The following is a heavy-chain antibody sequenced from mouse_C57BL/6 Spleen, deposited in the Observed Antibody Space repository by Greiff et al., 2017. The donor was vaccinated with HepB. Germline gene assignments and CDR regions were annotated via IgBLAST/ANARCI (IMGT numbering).Heavy chain of an antibody. CDR2: IRSKSNNYAT. V-gene: IGHV10-1*01. Sequence: EVKVVESGGGLLQPKGSLNPSGAASGFSFNPYARTWVRQAPGKGLEWVARIRSKSNNYATYYADSVKDRFTISRDDSESMLYLQMNNLKPEDTAMYYCVSQLGLAYWGQGTLVTVSA. D-gene: IGHD4-1*01. J-gene: IGHJ3*01. CDR1: GFSFNPYA. CDR3: VSQLGLAY.